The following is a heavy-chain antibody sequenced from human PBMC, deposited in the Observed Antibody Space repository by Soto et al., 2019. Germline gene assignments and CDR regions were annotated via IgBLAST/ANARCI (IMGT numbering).Heavy chain of an antibody. J-gene: IGHJ6*02. CDR2: MTPNSGNT. CDR3: ARNDFWSGSEHYQAV. V-gene: IGHV1-8*01. CDR1: GYTFTRYD. Sequence: GASVKVSCKASGYTFTRYDINWVRQATGQGLEWMGWMTPNSGNTGYAQKFQGRVTMTRNTSISTAYMELSSMRSEDTAVYYCARNDFWSGSEHYQAVWGQGTTVTVSS. D-gene: IGHD3-3*01.